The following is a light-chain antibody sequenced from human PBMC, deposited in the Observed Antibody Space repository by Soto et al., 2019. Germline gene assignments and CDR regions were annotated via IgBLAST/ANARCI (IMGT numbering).Light chain of an antibody. V-gene: IGKV1-5*01. CDR3: QQANSFPPWT. Sequence: DIQMTQSPSTLSASVGDRVTITCRASQSISSWLAWYQQKPGKAPKLLIYDASSLESGVPSRFSGSGSGTEFTLTISSLQPDDFATYYCQQANSFPPWTFGQGTKV. CDR2: DAS. CDR1: QSISSW. J-gene: IGKJ1*01.